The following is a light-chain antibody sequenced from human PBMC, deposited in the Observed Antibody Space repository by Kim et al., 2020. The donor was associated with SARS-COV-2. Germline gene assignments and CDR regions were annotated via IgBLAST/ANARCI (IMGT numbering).Light chain of an antibody. V-gene: IGKV1-39*01. CDR1: QSISTY. CDR3: QQSYTAPT. CDR2: GAS. J-gene: IGKJ4*01. Sequence: DIQMTQSPSSLSASVGDRVTITCRASQSISTYLVWYQQKPGKAPNLLIYGASRVQSGVPSRFSGSGYGTEFTLTITSLQPDDFATYYWQQSYTAPTFGGGTKVDIK.